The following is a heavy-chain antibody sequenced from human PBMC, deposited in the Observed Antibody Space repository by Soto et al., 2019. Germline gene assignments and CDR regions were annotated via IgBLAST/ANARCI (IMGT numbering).Heavy chain of an antibody. CDR2: ISGSGGST. Sequence: GGSLRLSCAASGFTFSSYAMSWVRQAPGKGLEWVSAISGSGGSTYYADSVKGRFTISRDNSKNTLYLQMNSLRAEDTAVYYCAKDPLIGSYYGALDYWGQGTLVTVSS. V-gene: IGHV3-23*01. D-gene: IGHD3-10*01. CDR3: AKDPLIGSYYGALDY. J-gene: IGHJ4*02. CDR1: GFTFSSYA.